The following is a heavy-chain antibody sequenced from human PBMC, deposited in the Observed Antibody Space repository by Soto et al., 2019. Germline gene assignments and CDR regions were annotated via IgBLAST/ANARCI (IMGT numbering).Heavy chain of an antibody. J-gene: IGHJ4*02. Sequence: PGGSLRLSCAASGFTFSIYEMNWVRQAPGKGLEWVSYISSSGSTIYYADSVKGRFTISRDNAKNSLYLQMNSLRAEDTAVYYCAGYYYDSSGYYADFDYWGQGTLVTVSS. V-gene: IGHV3-48*03. CDR1: GFTFSIYE. D-gene: IGHD3-22*01. CDR2: ISSSGSTI. CDR3: AGYYYDSSGYYADFDY.